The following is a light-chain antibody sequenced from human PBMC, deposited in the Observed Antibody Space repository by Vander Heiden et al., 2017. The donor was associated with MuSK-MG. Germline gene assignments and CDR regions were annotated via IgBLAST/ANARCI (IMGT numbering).Light chain of an antibody. CDR3: AAWDDSLNYV. V-gene: IGLV1-47*01. CDR1: SSNIGSNY. CDR2: RNN. J-gene: IGLJ1*01. Sequence: QSVLTQPPSASGPPGQRVTISCSGSSSNIGSNYVYWYQQLPGTAPKLLIYRNNQRPSGVPDRFSGSKSGTSASLAISGLRSEDEADYYCAAWDDSLNYVFGTGTKVTVL.